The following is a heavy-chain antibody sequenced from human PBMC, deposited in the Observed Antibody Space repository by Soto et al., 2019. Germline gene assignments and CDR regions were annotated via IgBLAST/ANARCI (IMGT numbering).Heavy chain of an antibody. CDR3: ARGDRGAFDL. CDR2: IHSDGSST. Sequence: EVQLVESGGGLVQPGESLRLSCAASGFTFSYYWMHWVRQAPGKGLVWVSRIHSDGSSTTYADSVKDRFTISRDNARNTLYLQMNSLRAEDTAVYSCARGDRGAFDLWGQGTVLTVSS. J-gene: IGHJ3*01. CDR1: GFTFSYYW. D-gene: IGHD1-26*01. V-gene: IGHV3-74*03.